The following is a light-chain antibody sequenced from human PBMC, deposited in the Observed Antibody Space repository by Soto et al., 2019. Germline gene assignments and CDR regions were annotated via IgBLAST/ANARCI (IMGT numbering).Light chain of an antibody. CDR1: QSVSSN. J-gene: IGKJ1*01. V-gene: IGKV3-15*01. CDR3: QQYKNWWT. Sequence: EIVMTQSPATLSVFPGERVTLSCRASQSVSSNLAWFQHKPGQAPRLLIYGASIRATGIPARFSGSGSRTGFTHTISSLQSEDFGVYYCQQYKNWWTFGQGTKVEVK. CDR2: GAS.